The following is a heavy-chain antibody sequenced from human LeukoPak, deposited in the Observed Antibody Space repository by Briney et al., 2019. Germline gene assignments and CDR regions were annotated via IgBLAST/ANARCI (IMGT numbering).Heavy chain of an antibody. J-gene: IGHJ1*01. CDR1: GFTFSNYA. CDR3: AKDLRGGQPTEHFQL. V-gene: IGHV3-23*01. D-gene: IGHD3-16*01. Sequence: GGSLRLSCAASGFTFSNYAMSWVRQAPGKGLEWVSAISGSGGSTFYTDSVKGRFTISRDNSKNTLYLQMNSLRAEDTAVYYCAKDLRGGQPTEHFQLWGQGTLVTVSS. CDR2: ISGSGGST.